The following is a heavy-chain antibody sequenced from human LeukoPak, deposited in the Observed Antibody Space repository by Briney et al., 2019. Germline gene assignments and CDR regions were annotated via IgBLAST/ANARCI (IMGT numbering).Heavy chain of an antibody. CDR3: ARAGYYATSGPDY. CDR1: GNTFTPYY. D-gene: IGHD3-22*01. V-gene: IGHV1-2*02. CDR2: INPNSGGT. Sequence: GASVTVSCTASGNTFTPYYRYWVRQAPGQGLEWMGWINPNSGGTKSAQKFQGRVTMTRDTSISTAYMELSRLISDDTAVYYCARAGYYATSGPDYWGQGTLVTVSS. J-gene: IGHJ4*02.